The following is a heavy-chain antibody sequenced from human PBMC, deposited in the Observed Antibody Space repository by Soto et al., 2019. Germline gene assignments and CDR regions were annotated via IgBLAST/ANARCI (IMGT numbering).Heavy chain of an antibody. CDR1: GFSLSTSGVG. Sequence: QITLKESGPTLVKPTQTLTLTCTFSGFSLSTSGVGVGWIRQPPGKALEWLALIYWNDDKRYSPSLKSRLTITKDTSKNQVVLTMTNMDPVDTATYYCALSGYDSSGYPRSDAFDIWGQGTMVTVSS. CDR2: IYWNDDK. CDR3: ALSGYDSSGYPRSDAFDI. V-gene: IGHV2-5*01. J-gene: IGHJ3*02. D-gene: IGHD3-22*01.